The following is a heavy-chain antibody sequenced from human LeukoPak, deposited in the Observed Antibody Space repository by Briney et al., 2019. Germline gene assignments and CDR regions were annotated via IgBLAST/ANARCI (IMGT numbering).Heavy chain of an antibody. D-gene: IGHD6-13*01. CDR3: VVSSSWYVRGVDY. J-gene: IGHJ4*02. CDR2: INHSGST. CDR1: GFTFSSYA. Sequence: GSLRLSCAASGFTFSSYAMSWVRQAPGKGLEWIGEINHSGSTNYNPSLKSRVTISVDTSKNQFSLKLSSVTAADTAVYYCVVSSSWYVRGVDYWGQGTLVTVSP. V-gene: IGHV4-34*08.